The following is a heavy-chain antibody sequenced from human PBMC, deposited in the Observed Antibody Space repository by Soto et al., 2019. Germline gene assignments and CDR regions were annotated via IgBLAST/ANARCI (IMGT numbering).Heavy chain of an antibody. CDR2: IWYDGSNK. CDR1: GFTFSSYG. Sequence: QVQLVESGGGVVQPGRSLRLSCAASGFTFSSYGMHWVRQAPGKGLEWVAVIWYDGSNKYYADSVKGRFTISRDNSKNTLYLQMNSLRAEDTAVYYCERDHSSSWYEGFDYWGQGTLVTVSS. D-gene: IGHD6-13*01. V-gene: IGHV3-33*01. CDR3: ERDHSSSWYEGFDY. J-gene: IGHJ4*02.